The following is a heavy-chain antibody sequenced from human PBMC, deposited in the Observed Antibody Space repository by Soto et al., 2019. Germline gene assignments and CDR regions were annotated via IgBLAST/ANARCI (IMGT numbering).Heavy chain of an antibody. CDR1: GYTFTSYA. V-gene: IGHV1-3*01. CDR2: INAGNGNT. CDR3: ARGPGGPDGPGDY. J-gene: IGHJ4*02. D-gene: IGHD2-15*01. Sequence: QVQLVQSGAEVKKPGASVKVSCKASGYTFTSYAMHWVRQAPGQRLEWMGWINAGNGNTKYSQKFQGRVTITRDTASSTGYMELSILTSEDTAVYYCARGPGGPDGPGDYWGQGTLVNVSS.